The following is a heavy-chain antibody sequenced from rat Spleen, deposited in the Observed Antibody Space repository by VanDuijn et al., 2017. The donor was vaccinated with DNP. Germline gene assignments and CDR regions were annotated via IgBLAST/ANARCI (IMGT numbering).Heavy chain of an antibody. CDR2: IKAKSNNYAT. CDR3: TNSGYAMDA. V-gene: IGHV6-8*01. Sequence: EVQLVETGGSLVQPGKSLKLTCATSGFTFSNAWMHWVRQSPEKQLEWVAQIKAKSNNYATYYAESVKGRFTISRDDSKSSVYLQMNSLKEEDTAIYYCTNSGYAMDAWGQGTSVTVSS. D-gene: IGHD4-3*01. J-gene: IGHJ4*01. CDR1: GFTFSNAW.